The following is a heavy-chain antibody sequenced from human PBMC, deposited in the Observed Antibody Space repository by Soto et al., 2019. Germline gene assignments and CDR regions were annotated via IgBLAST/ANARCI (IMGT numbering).Heavy chain of an antibody. CDR3: ARYYCSGGRCYNFDY. D-gene: IGHD2-15*01. Sequence: EVQLVESGGGLVQPGGSPRLSCAASGFRFSGYWMSWVRQAPGKGLEWVANIKQDGSEKYYVDSVKGRFTISRDNTKNSLYLQMNSLRAEDTAVYYCARYYCSGGRCYNFDYWGQGTLATVSS. CDR1: GFRFSGYW. J-gene: IGHJ4*02. CDR2: IKQDGSEK. V-gene: IGHV3-7*01.